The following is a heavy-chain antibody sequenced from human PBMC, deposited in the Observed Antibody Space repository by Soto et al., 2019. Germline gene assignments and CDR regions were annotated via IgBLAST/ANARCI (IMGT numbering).Heavy chain of an antibody. D-gene: IGHD6-19*01. V-gene: IGHV4-34*01. Sequence: QVQLQQWGAGLLKPSETLSLTCAVYGGSFSGYYWSWIRQPPGKGLEWIGEINHSGSTNYNPSLKSRVTISVDTSKNQFSLKQSSVTAADTAVYYWARGRKQWLGCDYWGQGTLVTVSS. J-gene: IGHJ4*02. CDR2: INHSGST. CDR1: GGSFSGYY. CDR3: ARGRKQWLGCDY.